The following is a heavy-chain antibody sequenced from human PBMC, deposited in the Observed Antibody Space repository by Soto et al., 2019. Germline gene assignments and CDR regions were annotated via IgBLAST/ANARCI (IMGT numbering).Heavy chain of an antibody. Sequence: SETLSLTCAVSGGSISSGGYSWSWIRQPPGKGLEWIGYMYHSGSTYYNPSLKSRVTISIDRSKNQFSLKLSSVTAADTAVYYCARDPGRWGQGTLVTVSS. CDR3: ARDPGR. CDR2: MYHSGST. CDR1: GGSISSGGYS. J-gene: IGHJ4*02. V-gene: IGHV4-30-2*01.